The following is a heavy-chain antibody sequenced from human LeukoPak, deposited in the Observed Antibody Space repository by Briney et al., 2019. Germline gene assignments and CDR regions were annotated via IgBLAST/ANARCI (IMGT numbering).Heavy chain of an antibody. Sequence: GGSLRLSCAASGFTFSDYYMSWIRQAPGKGLEWVSYISSRGSSIYYADSVKGRFTISRDNAKNSLYLQMNSLRAEDTAVYYCARVSVAGTQIDYWGQGTLVTVSS. CDR3: ARVSVAGTQIDY. CDR2: ISSRGSSI. V-gene: IGHV3-11*04. D-gene: IGHD6-19*01. CDR1: GFTFSDYY. J-gene: IGHJ4*02.